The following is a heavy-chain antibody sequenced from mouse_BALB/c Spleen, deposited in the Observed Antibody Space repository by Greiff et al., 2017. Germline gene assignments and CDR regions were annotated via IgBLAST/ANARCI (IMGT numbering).Heavy chain of an antibody. CDR3: VRDRWPTTGFDY. Sequence: VKLMESGPGLVAPSQSLSITCTVSGFSLTSYDISWIRQPPGKGLEWLGVIWTGGGTNYNSAFMSRLSISKDNSKSQVFLKMNSLQTDDTAIYYCVRDRWPTTGFDYWGQGTTLTVSS. D-gene: IGHD2-12*01. V-gene: IGHV2-9-2*01. CDR1: GFSLTSYD. CDR2: IWTGGGT. J-gene: IGHJ2*01.